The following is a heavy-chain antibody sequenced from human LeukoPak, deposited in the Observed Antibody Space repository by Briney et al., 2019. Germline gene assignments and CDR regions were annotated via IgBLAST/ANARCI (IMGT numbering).Heavy chain of an antibody. D-gene: IGHD4-11*01. CDR1: GYSFTNYW. Sequence: GESLKISCKGSGYSFTNYWIGWVRQMPGKGLEWMGIIYPGDSDTRYSPSFQGQVTISADKSISTAYLQWSSLKASDTAMYYCARLSGRGVTTAKRFDYWGQGTLVTVSS. V-gene: IGHV5-51*01. CDR3: ARLSGRGVTTAKRFDY. J-gene: IGHJ4*02. CDR2: IYPGDSDT.